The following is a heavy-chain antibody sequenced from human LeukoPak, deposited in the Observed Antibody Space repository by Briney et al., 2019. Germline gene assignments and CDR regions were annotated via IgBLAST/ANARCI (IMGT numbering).Heavy chain of an antibody. D-gene: IGHD3-22*01. J-gene: IGHJ4*02. V-gene: IGHV1-2*02. CDR2: INPNSGGT. CDR3: ARDPDSSGYYVTDY. CDR1: GYTFTGYY. Sequence: ASVKVSCKASGYTFTGYYMHWVRQAPGQGLEWMGWINPNSGGTNYAQKFQGRVTMTRDTSISTAYMELSRLRSDDTAVYYSARDPDSSGYYVTDYWGQGTLVTVSS.